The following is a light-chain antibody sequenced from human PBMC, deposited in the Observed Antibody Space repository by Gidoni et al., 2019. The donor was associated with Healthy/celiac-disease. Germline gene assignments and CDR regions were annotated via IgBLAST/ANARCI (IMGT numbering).Light chain of an antibody. J-gene: IGKJ1*01. CDR3: QQYYSTPWT. Sequence: DIMMTQSPDSLAVSLGERATINCKSSQSVLYSSNNKNYLAWYQQKPGQPPKLLIYWASTRESGVPDRFSGSGSGTDFTLTISSRQAEDVAVYYCQQYYSTPWTFGQGTKVEIK. V-gene: IGKV4-1*01. CDR2: WAS. CDR1: QSVLYSSNNKNY.